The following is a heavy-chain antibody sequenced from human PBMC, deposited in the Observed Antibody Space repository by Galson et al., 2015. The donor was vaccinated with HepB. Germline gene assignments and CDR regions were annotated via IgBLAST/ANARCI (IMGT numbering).Heavy chain of an antibody. Sequence: SLRLSCAASGFIFSSHAMDWVRQAPGKGLEWLSFINSDSSVTHYAESVKGRFTISRDNAKNSLFLQMNSLRAEDAGVYYCARGRDYAFDIWGQGTMVTVSS. CDR2: INSDSSVT. CDR3: ARGRDYAFDI. CDR1: GFIFSSHA. D-gene: IGHD3-10*01. J-gene: IGHJ3*02. V-gene: IGHV3-48*01.